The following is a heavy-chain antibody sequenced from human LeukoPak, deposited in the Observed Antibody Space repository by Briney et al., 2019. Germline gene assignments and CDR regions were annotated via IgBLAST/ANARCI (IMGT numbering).Heavy chain of an antibody. CDR1: GGSFSGYY. Sequence: SETLSLTCAVYGGSFSGYYWSWIRQPPGKGLEWIGEINHSGSTNYNPSLKSRVTISVDTSKNQFSLKLSPVTAADTAVYYCARGSSQQWLVRGAFNYWGQGTLVTVSS. J-gene: IGHJ4*02. CDR2: INHSGST. CDR3: ARGSSQQWLVRGAFNY. D-gene: IGHD6-19*01. V-gene: IGHV4-34*01.